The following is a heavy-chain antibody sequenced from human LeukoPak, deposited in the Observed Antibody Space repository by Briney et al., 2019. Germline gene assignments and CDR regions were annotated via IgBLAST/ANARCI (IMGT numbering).Heavy chain of an antibody. V-gene: IGHV4-34*01. CDR3: ARGQYSSSWRPLNYYYYYGMDV. CDR2: INHSGST. CDR1: GGSFSGYY. J-gene: IGHJ6*02. D-gene: IGHD6-13*01. Sequence: SETLSLTCAVYGGSFSGYYWSWIGQPPGKGLEWIGEINHSGSTNYNPSLKSRVTISVDTSKNQFSLKLSSVTAADTAVYYCARGQYSSSWRPLNYYYYYGMDVWGQGTTVTVSS.